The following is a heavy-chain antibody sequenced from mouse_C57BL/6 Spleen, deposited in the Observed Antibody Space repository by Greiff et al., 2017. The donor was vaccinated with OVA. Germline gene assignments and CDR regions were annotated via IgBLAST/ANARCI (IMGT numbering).Heavy chain of an antibody. CDR1: GFTFSSYT. Sequence: DVKLVESGGGLVKPGGSLKLSCAASGFTFSSYTMSWVRQTPEKRLEWVATISGGGGNTYYPDSVKGRFTISRDNAKNTLYLQMSSLRSEDTAVYYCASVYRAWFAYWGQGTLVTVSA. J-gene: IGHJ3*01. CDR3: ASVYRAWFAY. V-gene: IGHV5-9*04. CDR2: ISGGGGNT.